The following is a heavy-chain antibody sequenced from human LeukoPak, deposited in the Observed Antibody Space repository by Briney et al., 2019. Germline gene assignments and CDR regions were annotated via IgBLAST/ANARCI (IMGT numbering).Heavy chain of an antibody. CDR1: GYTFTYYY. Sequence: ASVKVSCKASGYTFTYYYMHWVRQAPGQGLEWMGWISAYNGNTNYAQKLQGRVTMTTDTSTSTAYMELRSLRSDDTAVYYCASQEEQLGQDAFDIWGQGTMVTVSS. V-gene: IGHV1-18*04. D-gene: IGHD6-19*01. CDR2: ISAYNGNT. J-gene: IGHJ3*02. CDR3: ASQEEQLGQDAFDI.